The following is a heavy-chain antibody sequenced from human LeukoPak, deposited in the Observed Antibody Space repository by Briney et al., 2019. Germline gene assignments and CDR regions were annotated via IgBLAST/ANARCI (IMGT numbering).Heavy chain of an antibody. D-gene: IGHD6-6*01. CDR1: GYTFTSYD. CDR3: GRGVTTWYSSSSYYYYYYMDV. V-gene: IGHV1-8*01. J-gene: IGHJ6*03. Sequence: GASVKVSCKASGYTFTSYDINWVRHATGQGFEWMGWMNPNSGNIGYAQKFQGRVTMTRNTSISTAYMELSSLRSEDTAVYYCGRGVTTWYSSSSYYYYYYMDVWGKGTTVTVSS. CDR2: MNPNSGNI.